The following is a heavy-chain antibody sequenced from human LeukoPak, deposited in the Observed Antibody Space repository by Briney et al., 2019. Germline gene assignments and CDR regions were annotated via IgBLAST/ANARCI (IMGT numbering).Heavy chain of an antibody. D-gene: IGHD3-22*01. CDR3: AKELPGIVVVITPDAFDI. CDR1: GFTFSSYG. CDR2: ISGSGGST. J-gene: IGHJ3*02. Sequence: GGSLRLSCAASGFTFSSYGMHWVRQAPGKGLEWVSAISGSGGSTYYADSVKGRFTISRDNSKNTLYLQMNSLRAEDTAVYYCAKELPGIVVVITPDAFDIWGQGTMVTVSS. V-gene: IGHV3-23*01.